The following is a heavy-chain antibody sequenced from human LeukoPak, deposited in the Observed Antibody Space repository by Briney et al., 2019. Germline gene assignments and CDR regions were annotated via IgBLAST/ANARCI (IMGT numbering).Heavy chain of an antibody. J-gene: IGHJ6*02. CDR3: ARGMATVTTGALGPWGYYYYGMDV. D-gene: IGHD4-17*01. V-gene: IGHV4-39*07. CDR1: GGSISSNTYY. Sequence: SETLSLTCTVPGGSISSNTYYWGWIRQPPGKGLEWIGEINHSGSTNYNPSLKSRVTISVDTSKNQFSLKLSSVTAADTAVYYCARGMATVTTGALGPWGYYYYGMDVWGQGTTVTVSS. CDR2: INHSGST.